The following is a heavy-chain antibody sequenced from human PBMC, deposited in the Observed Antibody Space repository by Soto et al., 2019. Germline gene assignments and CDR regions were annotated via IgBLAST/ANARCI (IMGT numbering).Heavy chain of an antibody. V-gene: IGHV4-39*01. D-gene: IGHD6-13*01. Sequence: QLQLQESGPGLVKPSETLSLTCTVSGGSISSSSYYWGWIRQPPGKGLEWIGSIYYSGSTYYNPSLKSRVTISVDTSKNQFSLKLSSVTAADTAVYYCARQLAAAGPVGHFGYWGQGTLVTVSS. CDR3: ARQLAAAGPVGHFGY. CDR1: GGSISSSSYY. J-gene: IGHJ4*02. CDR2: IYYSGST.